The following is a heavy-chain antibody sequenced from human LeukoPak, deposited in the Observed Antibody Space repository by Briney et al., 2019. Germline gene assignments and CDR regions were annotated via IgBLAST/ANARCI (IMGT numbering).Heavy chain of an antibody. D-gene: IGHD4-17*01. CDR1: GDTFSSYA. J-gene: IGHJ4*02. V-gene: IGHV1-69*06. CDR3: ARVPYGDPQGYFDY. CDR2: IIPIFGTA. Sequence: SVKVSCKASGDTFSSYAISWVRQAPGQGLEWMGGIIPIFGTANYAQEFQGRVTITADKSTSTAYMELSSLRSEDTAVYYCARVPYGDPQGYFDYWGQGTLVTVSS.